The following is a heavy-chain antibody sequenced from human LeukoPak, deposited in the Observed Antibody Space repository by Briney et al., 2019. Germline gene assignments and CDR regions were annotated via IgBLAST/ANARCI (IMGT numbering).Heavy chain of an antibody. CDR3: VSLVRAAIPFDT. V-gene: IGHV2-5*02. Sequence: SGPTLVNPTQTLTLTCTFSGFSLSSSGVGVGWIRQPPGKALEWLTLIYWDDDKRYSPSLQSRLTITKDTSKNQVVLTMTNMDPVDTATYFCVSLVRAAIPFDTWGQGILVTVSS. J-gene: IGHJ5*02. D-gene: IGHD2-21*01. CDR1: GFSLSSSGVG. CDR2: IYWDDDK.